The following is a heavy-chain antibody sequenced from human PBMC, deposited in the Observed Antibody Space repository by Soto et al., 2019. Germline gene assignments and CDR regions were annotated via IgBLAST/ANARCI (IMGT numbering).Heavy chain of an antibody. J-gene: IGHJ5*02. CDR1: GGSISSYY. CDR2: IYYSGST. D-gene: IGHD3-10*01. V-gene: IGHV4-59*01. Sequence: PSETLSLTCTVSGGSISSYYWSWIRQPPGKGLEWIGYIYYSGSTNYNPSPKSRVTISVDTSKNQFSLKLSSVTAADTAVYYCASHGSGSYPRFDPWGQGTLVTVSS. CDR3: ASHGSGSYPRFDP.